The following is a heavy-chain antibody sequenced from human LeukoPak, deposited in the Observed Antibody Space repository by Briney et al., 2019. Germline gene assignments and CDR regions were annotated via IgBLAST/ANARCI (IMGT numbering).Heavy chain of an antibody. CDR3: ARDSSSWSFDY. CDR2: ISSSGSNI. V-gene: IGHV3-48*03. J-gene: IGHJ4*02. CDR1: GFTFSSYE. Sequence: GGSLRLSCAAAGFTFSSYEMNWVRQAAGKGLEWVSYISSSGSNIYYADSVKGRFTISRDNAKNSLHLQMNSLRAEDTAVYYCARDSSSWSFDYWGQGTLVSVSS. D-gene: IGHD6-13*01.